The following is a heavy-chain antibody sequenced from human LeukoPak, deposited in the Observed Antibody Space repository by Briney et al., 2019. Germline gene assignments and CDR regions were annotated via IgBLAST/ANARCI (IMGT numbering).Heavy chain of an antibody. J-gene: IGHJ4*02. V-gene: IGHV1-2*02. D-gene: IGHD3-16*01. CDR3: TRDVRGGGDY. CDR1: GYTFNGYY. CDR2: INPNGGAT. Sequence: ASVKVSCKSSGYTFNGYYMHWVRQAPGQGLEWMGWINPNGGATNYAQNFQGRVTMTRDTSITTASMEMSGLRSDDTAVYYCTRDVRGGGDYWGQGTLVTVSS.